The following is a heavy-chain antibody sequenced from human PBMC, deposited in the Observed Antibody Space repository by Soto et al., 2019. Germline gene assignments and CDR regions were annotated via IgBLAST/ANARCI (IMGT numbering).Heavy chain of an antibody. D-gene: IGHD3-9*01. CDR3: ARDQSGDYDILTGPFDY. V-gene: IGHV3-33*01. J-gene: IGHJ4*02. CDR1: GFTFSSYG. Sequence: GGSLRLSCAASGFTFSSYGMHWVRQAPGKGLEWVAVIWYDGSNKYYADSVKGRFTISRDNSKNTLYLQMNSLRAEDTAVYYCARDQSGDYDILTGPFDYWGQGTLVTVSS. CDR2: IWYDGSNK.